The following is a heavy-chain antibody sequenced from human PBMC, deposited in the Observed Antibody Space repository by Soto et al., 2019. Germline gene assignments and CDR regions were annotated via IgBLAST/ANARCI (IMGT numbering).Heavy chain of an antibody. D-gene: IGHD6-13*01. CDR2: IKQDGSEK. Sequence: GGSLRVSCAASGCTFSSYGMSWVRQAPGKGLEWVANIKQDGSEKYYVDSVKGRFTISRDNAKNSLYLQMNSLRAEDTAVYYCARAPLYSSSWYPPYYYYMDVWGKGTTVTVSS. V-gene: IGHV3-7*01. CDR1: GCTFSSYG. J-gene: IGHJ6*03. CDR3: ARAPLYSSSWYPPYYYYMDV.